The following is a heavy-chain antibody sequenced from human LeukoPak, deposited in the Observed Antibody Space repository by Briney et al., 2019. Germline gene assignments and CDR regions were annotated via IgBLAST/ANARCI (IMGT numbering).Heavy chain of an antibody. J-gene: IGHJ4*02. CDR3: ARDNSMLRGPLVIYYFDF. CDR1: GFTFSSYA. D-gene: IGHD3-10*01. Sequence: GGSLRLSCAASGFTFSSYAMSWVRQAPGKGLEWVSAISGSGGSTYYADSVKGRFTISRDNSKNTLYLQMNSLRVEDTAVYYCARDNSMLRGPLVIYYFDFWGQGTLVTVSS. V-gene: IGHV3-23*01. CDR2: ISGSGGST.